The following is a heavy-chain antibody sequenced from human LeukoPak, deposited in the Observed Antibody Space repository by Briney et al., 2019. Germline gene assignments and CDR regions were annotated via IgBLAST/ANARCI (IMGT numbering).Heavy chain of an antibody. CDR1: GFAFSNFA. CDR2: ISSGSSYI. V-gene: IGHV3-21*01. Sequence: GGSLRLSCAASGFAFSNFAMSWVRQAPGKGLEWVSSISSGSSYIYYADSVKGRFTISRDDAKNSLYLQMNSLRAEDTAVYYCASQSGSYGGFDIWGQGTMVTVSS. D-gene: IGHD1-26*01. CDR3: ASQSGSYGGFDI. J-gene: IGHJ3*02.